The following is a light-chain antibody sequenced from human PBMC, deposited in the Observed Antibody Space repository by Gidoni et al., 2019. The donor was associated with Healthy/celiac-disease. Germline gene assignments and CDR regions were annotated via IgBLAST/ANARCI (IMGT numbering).Light chain of an antibody. CDR3: QQYNNWPPFT. Sequence: VMPQSPATLSVSPGDRATLSCRTSQSVSSNLAWYQQKPGQAPRLLIDGASTRYTGIPGRFSGSGSGTEFTLTISSLQSEDDAVDYCQQYNNWPPFTFGPGTKVDIK. CDR1: QSVSSN. V-gene: IGKV3-15*01. J-gene: IGKJ3*01. CDR2: GAS.